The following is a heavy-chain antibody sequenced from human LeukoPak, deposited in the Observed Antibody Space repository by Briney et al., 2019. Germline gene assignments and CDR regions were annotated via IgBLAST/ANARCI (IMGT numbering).Heavy chain of an antibody. CDR2: IIPIFGTA. V-gene: IGHV1-69*05. CDR3: AKHAPLAYCGGDCYSGFDY. D-gene: IGHD2-21*02. J-gene: IGHJ4*02. CDR1: GGTFSSYA. Sequence: SSVKVSCKASGGTFSSYAISWVRQAPGQGLEWMGGIIPIFGTANYAQKFQGRVTITTDESTSTAYMELSSLRSEDTAVYYCAKHAPLAYCGGDCYSGFDYWGQGTLVTVSS.